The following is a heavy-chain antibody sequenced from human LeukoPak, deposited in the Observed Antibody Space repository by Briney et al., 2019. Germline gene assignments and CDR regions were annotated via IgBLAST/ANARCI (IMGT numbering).Heavy chain of an antibody. CDR1: GFTLSILD. CDR2: ISSSSSYI. V-gene: IGHV3-21*01. Sequence: GGSLRLSCAASGFTLSILDMSWVRQAPGKGLEWVSSISSSSSYIYYADSVKGRFTISRDNAKNSLYLQMNSLRAEDTAVYYCARDQELGHFFDYWGQGTLVTVSS. D-gene: IGHD3-10*01. J-gene: IGHJ4*02. CDR3: ARDQELGHFFDY.